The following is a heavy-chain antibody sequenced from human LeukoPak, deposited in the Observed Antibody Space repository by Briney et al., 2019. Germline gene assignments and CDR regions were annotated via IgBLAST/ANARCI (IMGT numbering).Heavy chain of an antibody. CDR1: GYTFTSYG. V-gene: IGHV1-18*01. D-gene: IGHD1-20*01. CDR3: ARQYNWNDEGDAFDI. J-gene: IGHJ3*02. Sequence: GASVKVSCKASGYTFTSYGISWVRQAPGQGLEWMGWISAYNGNTNYAQKLQGRVTMTTDTSTSTAYMELSSLRSEDTAVYYCARQYNWNDEGDAFDIWGQGTMVTVSS. CDR2: ISAYNGNT.